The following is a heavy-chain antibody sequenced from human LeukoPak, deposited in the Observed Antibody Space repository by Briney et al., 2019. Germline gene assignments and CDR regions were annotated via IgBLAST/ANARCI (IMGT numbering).Heavy chain of an antibody. CDR1: GFTFSNYS. V-gene: IGHV3-48*02. J-gene: IGHJ4*02. CDR2: ISSGSFSI. D-gene: IGHD5-24*01. CDR3: ARRINYFDS. Sequence: SGGSLRLSCAASGFTFSNYSMNWVRQASGRGLEWISYISSGSFSIHYADSVRGRFTISRDNARNSLYLQMNSLRDEDTAVYYCARRINYFDSWGQGTLVTVSS.